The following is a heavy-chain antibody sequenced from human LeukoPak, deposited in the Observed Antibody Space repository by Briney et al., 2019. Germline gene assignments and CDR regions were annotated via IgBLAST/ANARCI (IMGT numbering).Heavy chain of an antibody. Sequence: SETLSLTCTVSGGSISSYYWSWIRQPPGKGLEWIGYIYYSGSTNYNPSLKSRVTISVDTSKNQFSLKLSSVTAADTAVYYCARDRGYTDYWGQGSLVTVSS. CDR3: ARDRGYTDY. CDR1: GGSISSYY. V-gene: IGHV4-59*01. J-gene: IGHJ4*02. CDR2: IYYSGST. D-gene: IGHD5-18*01.